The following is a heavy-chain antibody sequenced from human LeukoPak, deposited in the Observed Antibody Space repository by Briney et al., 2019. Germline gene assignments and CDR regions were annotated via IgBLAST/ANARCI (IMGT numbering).Heavy chain of an antibody. V-gene: IGHV1-2*02. Sequence: GASVKVSCKASGYTFTGYYIHWVRQAPGQGLEWMGWLNPNSGDTNYAQKFQGRVSMTRDTSISTAYMDLSDLRSDDTAVYYCARGRNIEMTTMSGGSDYWGQGTLVTVSS. CDR3: ARGRNIEMTTMSGGSDY. J-gene: IGHJ4*02. CDR2: LNPNSGDT. D-gene: IGHD5-24*01. CDR1: GYTFTGYY.